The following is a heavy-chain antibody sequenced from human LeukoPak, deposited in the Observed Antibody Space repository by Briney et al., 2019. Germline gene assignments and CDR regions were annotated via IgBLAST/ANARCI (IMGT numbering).Heavy chain of an antibody. D-gene: IGHD6-13*01. J-gene: IGHJ4*02. CDR1: GFTFSSYA. CDR3: AKVLRLAAAGSVHFDY. CDR2: ISGSGGST. Sequence: GGSLRLSCAASGFTFSSYAMSWVRQAPGKGLEWVSAISGSGGSTYYADSVKGRFTISRDNSKNTLYLQMNSLRAEDTAVYYCAKVLRLAAAGSVHFDYWGQGTLVTVSS. V-gene: IGHV3-23*01.